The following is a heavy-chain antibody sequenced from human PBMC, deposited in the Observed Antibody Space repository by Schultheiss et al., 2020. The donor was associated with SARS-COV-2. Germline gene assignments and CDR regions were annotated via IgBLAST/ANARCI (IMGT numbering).Heavy chain of an antibody. CDR3: ARDTGAPFDY. CDR1: GFAYSDFW. V-gene: IGHV3-7*01. J-gene: IGHJ4*02. D-gene: IGHD1-26*01. Sequence: GGSLRLSCEDSGFAYSDFWKTWVRQAPGKGLEWVANIRQDGSEKHYVDSAKGRFTISRDNAKNSLYLQMNSLRAEDTAVYYCARDTGAPFDYWGQGTLVTVSS. CDR2: IRQDGSEK.